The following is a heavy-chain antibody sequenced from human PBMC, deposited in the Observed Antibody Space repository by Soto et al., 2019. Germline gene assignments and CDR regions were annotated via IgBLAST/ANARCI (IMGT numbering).Heavy chain of an antibody. CDR3: ARGLRITIFGVGSAFDS. D-gene: IGHD3-3*01. CDR2: FYHSGST. Sequence: SETLSFTCAVSAGCISSSNWWSWVRQPPGKRLEWIGEFYHSGSTNYNPSLKSRVTISVDKSKSQFSLKLSSVTAADTAVYYCARGLRITIFGVGSAFDSCGKGTRVTV. CDR1: AGCISSSNW. V-gene: IGHV4-4*02. J-gene: IGHJ3*02.